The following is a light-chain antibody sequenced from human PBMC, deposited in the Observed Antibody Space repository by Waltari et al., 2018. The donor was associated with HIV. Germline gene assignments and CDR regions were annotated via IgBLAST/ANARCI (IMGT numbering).Light chain of an antibody. CDR2: SNN. J-gene: IGLJ3*02. CDR1: SSNIGSNT. V-gene: IGLV1-44*01. Sequence: QSVLTQPPSASGTPGQRVTISCSGSSSNIGSNTVNWYQQLPGTAPKLLIYSNNQRPSGVPDLFSGSKSGTSASLAISGLQYEDEADYYCAAWDDSLNGPVFGGGTKLTVL. CDR3: AAWDDSLNGPV.